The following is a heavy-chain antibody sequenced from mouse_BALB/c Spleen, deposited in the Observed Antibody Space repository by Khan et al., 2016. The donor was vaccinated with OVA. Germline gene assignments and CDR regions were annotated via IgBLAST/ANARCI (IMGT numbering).Heavy chain of an antibody. Sequence: MQLEESGPELMKPGASVKISCRTSGYSFTSYYIHWMMQSHGKSLEWIGYIDPFSGSTTYNQKFKGKATLTVDKSSSTAYIHLSNLTSEDSAVYYRRCHGYVAWFTYWGQGTLVTVSA. D-gene: IGHD2-2*01. CDR1: GYSFTSYY. CDR2: IDPFSGST. J-gene: IGHJ3*01. CDR3: RCHGYVAWFTY. V-gene: IGHV1S135*01.